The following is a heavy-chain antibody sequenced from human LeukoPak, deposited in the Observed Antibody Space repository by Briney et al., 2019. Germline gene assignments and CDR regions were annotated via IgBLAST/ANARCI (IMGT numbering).Heavy chain of an antibody. CDR3: ARVEYQLLVYFDY. D-gene: IGHD2-2*01. CDR1: GYTFTVYY. CDR2: INPNSGGT. V-gene: IGHV1-2*02. Sequence: ASVKVSCKASGYTFTVYYMHWVRQAPGQGLEWIGCINPNSGGTNYAQKFQGRVTMTADTSISTAYMELSSLRSDDTAVYYCARVEYQLLVYFDYWGQGTLLTVSS. J-gene: IGHJ4*02.